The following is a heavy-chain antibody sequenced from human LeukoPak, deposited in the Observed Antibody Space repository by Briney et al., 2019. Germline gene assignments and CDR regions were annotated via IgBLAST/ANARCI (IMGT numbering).Heavy chain of an antibody. J-gene: IGHJ4*02. CDR1: GFTFDDYG. CDR3: ARVSGSGWYYYFDY. Sequence: SGGSLRLSCAASGFTFDDYGMHWVRQAPGKGLEWVSGISWNSGSIGYADSVKGRFTISRDNAKNSLYLQMNSLRAEDTAVYYCARVSGSGWYYYFDYWGQGTLVTVSS. V-gene: IGHV3-9*01. CDR2: ISWNSGSI. D-gene: IGHD6-19*01.